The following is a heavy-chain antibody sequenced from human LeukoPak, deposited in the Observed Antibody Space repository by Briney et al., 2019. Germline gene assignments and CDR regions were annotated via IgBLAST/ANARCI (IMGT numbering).Heavy chain of an antibody. CDR3: ARHIDILTGYYPDYYYYGMDV. Sequence: SETLSLTCTVSGGSISSYYWSWIRQPPGKGLEWIGYIYYSGSTNYKPSLKSRVTISVDTSKNQFSLKLSSVTAADTAVYYCARHIDILTGYYPDYYYYGMDVWGQGTTVTVSS. V-gene: IGHV4-59*08. CDR1: GGSISSYY. CDR2: IYYSGST. D-gene: IGHD3-9*01. J-gene: IGHJ6*02.